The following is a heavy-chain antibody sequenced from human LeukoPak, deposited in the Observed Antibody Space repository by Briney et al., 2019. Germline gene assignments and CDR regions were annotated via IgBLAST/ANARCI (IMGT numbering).Heavy chain of an antibody. CDR2: INPNSGGT. CDR3: SRAMKDCSGGSCYIWFDP. D-gene: IGHD2-15*01. V-gene: IGHV1-2*06. CDR1: VYTFTGYY. J-gene: IGHJ5*02. Sequence: ASVKVSCKASVYTFTGYYMHWVRQAPGQGLEWMGRINPNSGGTNYAQKFQGRVTMTRDTSISTAYMELSRLRSDDTAVYYCSRAMKDCSGGSCYIWFDPWGQGTLVTVSS.